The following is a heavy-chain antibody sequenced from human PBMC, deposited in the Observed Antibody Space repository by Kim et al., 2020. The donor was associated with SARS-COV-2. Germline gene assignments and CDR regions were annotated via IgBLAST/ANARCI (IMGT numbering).Heavy chain of an antibody. CDR1: GFTFSSYS. V-gene: IGHV3-21*01. CDR3: ASLRITMVRGVIGYYYGMDV. D-gene: IGHD3-10*01. CDR2: ISSSSSYI. Sequence: GGSLRLSCAASGFTFSSYSMNWVRQAPGKGLEWVSSISSSSSYIYYADSVKGRFTISRDNAKNSLYLQMNSLRAEDTAVYYCASLRITMVRGVIGYYYGMDVWGQGTTVTVSS. J-gene: IGHJ6*02.